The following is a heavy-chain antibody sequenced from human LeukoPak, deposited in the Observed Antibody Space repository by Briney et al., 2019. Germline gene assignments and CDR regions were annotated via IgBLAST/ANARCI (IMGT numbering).Heavy chain of an antibody. V-gene: IGHV3-11*01. CDR1: GFTFSDYY. CDR2: ISSSGSTI. Sequence: EAGGSLRLSCAASGFTFSDYYMSWLRQAPGKGLEWVSYISSSGSTIYYADSVKGRFTISRDNAKNSLYLQMNSPRAEDTAVYYCARASSSWCYWGQGTLVTVSS. D-gene: IGHD6-13*01. J-gene: IGHJ4*02. CDR3: ARASSSWCY.